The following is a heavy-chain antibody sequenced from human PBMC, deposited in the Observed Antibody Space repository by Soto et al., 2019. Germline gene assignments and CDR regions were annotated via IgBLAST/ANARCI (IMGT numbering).Heavy chain of an antibody. D-gene: IGHD3-9*01. CDR1: VCSISIGY. V-gene: IGHV4-59*13. CDR3: ARDPYDILSRNHYGMDV. Sequence: AETLSITCTVSVCSISIGYLSWIRQPPVKGLEWIGYIYYSGSTNYNPSLKSRVTISVDTSKKQFSLKLSSVTAADTAVYYCARDPYDILSRNHYGMDVWGQGTTVTVSS. CDR2: IYYSGST. J-gene: IGHJ6*02.